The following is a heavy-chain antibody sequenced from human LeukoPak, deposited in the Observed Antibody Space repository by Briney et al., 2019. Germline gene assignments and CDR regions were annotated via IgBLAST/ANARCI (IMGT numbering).Heavy chain of an antibody. CDR2: ISGSGGRSRT. V-gene: IGHV3-23*01. J-gene: IGHJ4*02. CDR3: AKSGLNRFDY. Sequence: GGSLRLSCAASGFTFSSYAMSWVRQAPGKGLEWVSNISGSGGRSRTYYADSVKGRFTISRDNSKNTLYLQMNSLRAGDTAVYHCAKSGLNRFDYWGQGTLVTVSS. D-gene: IGHD2-15*01. CDR1: GFTFSSYA.